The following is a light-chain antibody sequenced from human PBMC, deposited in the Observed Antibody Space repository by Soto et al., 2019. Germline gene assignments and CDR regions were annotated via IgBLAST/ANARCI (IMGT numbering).Light chain of an antibody. CDR2: DVS. V-gene: IGLV2-11*01. CDR3: CSYAGSYPFPWV. Sequence: QSALTQPRSVSGSPGQSVTISCTGTSGDVGGYNYVSWYQQHPGKAPKLMIYDVSKRPSWVPDRFSGSKSGNTASLTISGLQAVDEADYYCCSYAGSYPFPWVFGGGTKLTVL. J-gene: IGLJ3*02. CDR1: SGDVGGYNY.